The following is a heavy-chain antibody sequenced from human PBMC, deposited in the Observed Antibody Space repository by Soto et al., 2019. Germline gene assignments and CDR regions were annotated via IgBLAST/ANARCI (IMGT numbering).Heavy chain of an antibody. Sequence: PSETLSLTCTVSGGSISSGGYYWSWIRQHPVKGLEWIGYIYNSGSTYYNPSLKSRVTISVDTSENQLSLKLSSVTAADTAVYYCAMRYCTGGSCYAMDVWGQGTTVTVSS. CDR2: IYNSGST. J-gene: IGHJ6*02. CDR1: GGSISSGGYY. V-gene: IGHV4-31*03. CDR3: AMRYCTGGSCYAMDV. D-gene: IGHD2-15*01.